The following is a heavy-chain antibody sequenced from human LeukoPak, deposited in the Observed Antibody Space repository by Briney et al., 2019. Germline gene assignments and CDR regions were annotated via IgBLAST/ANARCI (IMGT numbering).Heavy chain of an antibody. Sequence: GGSLRLSCAASGFTFSDYYMSWVRQAPGKGLEWVANIKQDGSEKYYVDSVKGRFTISRDNAKNSLYLQMNSLRAEDTAVYYCARVAIFGVILGFDYWGQGTLVTVSS. J-gene: IGHJ4*02. V-gene: IGHV3-7*01. CDR3: ARVAIFGVILGFDY. D-gene: IGHD3-3*01. CDR1: GFTFSDYY. CDR2: IKQDGSEK.